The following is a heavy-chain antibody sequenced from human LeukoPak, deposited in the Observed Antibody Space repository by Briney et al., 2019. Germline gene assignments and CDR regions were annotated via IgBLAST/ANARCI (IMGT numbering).Heavy chain of an antibody. CDR3: ARTYCSGGSCHFDY. Sequence: PSETLSLTCAVYGGSFSDYYWSWIRQPPGKGLEWIGYIYYSGNTDSNPSLKSRVTISVDTSKNQFSLKLSSVTAADTAVYYCARTYCSGGSCHFDYWGQGTLVTVSS. D-gene: IGHD2-15*01. CDR1: GGSFSDYY. CDR2: IYYSGNT. V-gene: IGHV4-59*08. J-gene: IGHJ4*02.